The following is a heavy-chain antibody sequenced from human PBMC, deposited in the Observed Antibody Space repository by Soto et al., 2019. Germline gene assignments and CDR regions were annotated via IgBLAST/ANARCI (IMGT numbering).Heavy chain of an antibody. Sequence: SLRLSCAASGFTFSTYNMNLVRQAPGKGLEWVSYISGSSSTIHYADSVKGRFTISRDNAKSSLYLQMNSLRAEDTAVYYCARDSGGNFWSGYAPGYWGQGTLVTVSS. J-gene: IGHJ4*02. CDR1: GFTFSTYN. V-gene: IGHV3-48*01. D-gene: IGHD3-3*01. CDR2: ISGSSSTI. CDR3: ARDSGGNFWSGYAPGY.